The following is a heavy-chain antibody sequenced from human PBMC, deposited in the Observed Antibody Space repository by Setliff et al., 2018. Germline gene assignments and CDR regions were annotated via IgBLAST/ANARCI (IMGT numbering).Heavy chain of an antibody. CDR2: IYYSGST. Sequence: SETLSLTCTVSGGSISSSSYYWGWIRQPPGKGLEWIGSIYYSGSTYYNPSLKSRVTISVDTSKNQFSLKLSSVTAADTAVYYCARVSMYSSSWYYYYGMDVWGQGTTVTVSS. V-gene: IGHV4-39*07. J-gene: IGHJ6*02. D-gene: IGHD6-13*01. CDR1: GGSISSSSYY. CDR3: ARVSMYSSSWYYYYGMDV.